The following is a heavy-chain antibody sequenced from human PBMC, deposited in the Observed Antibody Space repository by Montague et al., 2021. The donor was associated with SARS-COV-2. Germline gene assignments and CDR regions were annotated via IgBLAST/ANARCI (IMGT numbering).Heavy chain of an antibody. D-gene: IGHD2-2*01. V-gene: IGHV4-59*01. CDR2: TYYSGSA. CDR3: ARLAPERHCSVATCSPH. Sequence: LSLPFPFSGASLHAYYWTWIRQPPGKGLEYIGFTYYSGSANYNPSLKSRVTISVDKSKNQFSLTLTSATAADTAMYYCARLAPERHCSVATCSPHWGQGILVTVSS. J-gene: IGHJ4*02. CDR1: GASLHAYY.